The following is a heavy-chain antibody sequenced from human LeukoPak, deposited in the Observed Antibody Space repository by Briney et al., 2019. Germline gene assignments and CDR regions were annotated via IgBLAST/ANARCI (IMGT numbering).Heavy chain of an antibody. CDR3: ARDVRWFDP. Sequence: ASETLSLTCTVSGGSISSYYWSWMRQPPGKGLEWIGYIYYSGITNYNPSLKSRVTISVDTSKNQFSLKLSSVTAADTAVYYCARDVRWFDPWGQGTLVTVSS. J-gene: IGHJ5*02. CDR2: IYYSGIT. V-gene: IGHV4-59*01. D-gene: IGHD2/OR15-2a*01. CDR1: GGSISSYY.